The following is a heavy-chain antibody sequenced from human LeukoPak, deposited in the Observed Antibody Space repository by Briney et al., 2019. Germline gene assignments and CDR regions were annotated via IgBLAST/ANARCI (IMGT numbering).Heavy chain of an antibody. D-gene: IGHD3-3*01. V-gene: IGHV4-4*09. CDR3: ARQLWSGRDNWFDP. J-gene: IGHJ5*02. CDR1: GVSISSYW. CDR2: IYISGST. Sequence: PSETLSLTCAISGVSISSYWWSWIRQPPGKGLEWIGYIYISGSTNYNPSLKSRVTISVDTSKNQFSLKLISVTAADTAVYYCARQLWSGRDNWFDPWGQGTLVTVSS.